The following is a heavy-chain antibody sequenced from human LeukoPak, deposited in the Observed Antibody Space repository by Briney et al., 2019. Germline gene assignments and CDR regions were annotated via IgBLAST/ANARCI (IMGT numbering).Heavy chain of an antibody. CDR1: GFTFSSNA. V-gene: IGHV3-23*01. CDR2: ISGSDGST. CDR3: ANSSGRSSSSYSDY. D-gene: IGHD1-26*01. J-gene: IGHJ4*02. Sequence: GGSLILSCAASGFTFSSNAMSWVRQAPGKGLEWVSAISGSDGSTYYADSVKGRFTISRDNSKNTLYLQMNSLRAEDTAVYYCANSSGRSSSSYSDYWGQGTLVTVST.